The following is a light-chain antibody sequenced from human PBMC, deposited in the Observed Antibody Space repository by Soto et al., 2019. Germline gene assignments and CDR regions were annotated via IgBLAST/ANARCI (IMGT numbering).Light chain of an antibody. J-gene: IGLJ1*01. V-gene: IGLV2-23*02. CDR1: SSDFGNCNL. Sequence: QSVLTQPASVSGSPGQSITISCTGSSSDFGNCNLVSWYQQHPGKVPKLILFEVNKRPSGVSGRFSGSKSGNTASLTISGLQAEDEADYYCCSFTSSNTHVFGTGTKVTVL. CDR2: EVN. CDR3: CSFTSSNTHV.